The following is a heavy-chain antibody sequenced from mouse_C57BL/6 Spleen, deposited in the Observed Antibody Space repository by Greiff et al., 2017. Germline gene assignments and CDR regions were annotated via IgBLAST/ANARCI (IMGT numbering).Heavy chain of an antibody. J-gene: IGHJ2*01. CDR1: GFTFSSYG. CDR3: ARGGGNWDERAFDY. CDR2: ISSGGSYT. V-gene: IGHV5-6*01. D-gene: IGHD4-1*01. Sequence: EVQLQESGGDLVKPGGSLKLSCAASGFTFSSYGMSWVRQTPDKRLEWVATISSGGSYTYYPDSVKGRFTISRDNAKNTLYLQMSSLKSEDTAMYYCARGGGNWDERAFDYWGQGTTLTVSS.